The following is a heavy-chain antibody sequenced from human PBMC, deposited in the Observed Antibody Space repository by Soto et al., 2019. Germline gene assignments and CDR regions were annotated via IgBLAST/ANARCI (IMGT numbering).Heavy chain of an antibody. CDR1: GGSISSGGYY. D-gene: IGHD4-17*01. Sequence: QVQLQESGPGLVKPSQTLSLTCTVSGGSISSGGYYWSWIRQHPGKGLEWIGYIYYSGSTYYNPYLKSRVTISVDTSKNQCSLKLSAVTAADTAVYYCAREGGMTTVTTGANWFDPWGQGTLVTVSS. V-gene: IGHV4-31*03. CDR3: AREGGMTTVTTGANWFDP. CDR2: IYYSGST. J-gene: IGHJ5*02.